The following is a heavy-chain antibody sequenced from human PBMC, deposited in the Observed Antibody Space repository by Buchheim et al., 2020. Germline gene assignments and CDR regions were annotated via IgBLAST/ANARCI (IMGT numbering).Heavy chain of an antibody. J-gene: IGHJ4*02. Sequence: QVQLQESGPGLVRPSQTLSLTCTVSGGSIISDNNYWGWIRQSPGKGLEWIGYFYHSGSTYYNPSLKSRVTIPEDPSNNQFSLKLSSVTAADTAVYYCARDINGYGYSDSWGQGTL. CDR2: FYHSGST. D-gene: IGHD5-18*01. CDR3: ARDINGYGYSDS. CDR1: GGSIISDNNY. V-gene: IGHV4-30-4*01.